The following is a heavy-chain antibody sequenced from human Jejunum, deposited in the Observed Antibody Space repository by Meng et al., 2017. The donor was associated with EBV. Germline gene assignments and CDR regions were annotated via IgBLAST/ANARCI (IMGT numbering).Heavy chain of an antibody. CDR1: GFTLSDHW. CDR2: INPDGRTI. D-gene: IGHD1-26*01. Sequence: EVQLVEAGGGLVQPGGSLRLLCAASGFTLSDHWIHWVRQAPGEGLMWVSRINPDGRTINYGDSVKGRFTISRDNAKNTVYLQMNSLRAEDTAVYYCTRAGYYRFDYWGQGALVTVSS. V-gene: IGHV3-74*01. J-gene: IGHJ4*02. CDR3: TRAGYYRFDY.